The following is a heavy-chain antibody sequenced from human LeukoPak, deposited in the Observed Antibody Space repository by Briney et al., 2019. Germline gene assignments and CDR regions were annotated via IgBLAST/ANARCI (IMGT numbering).Heavy chain of an antibody. V-gene: IGHV4-59*11. CDR1: GGTISSHY. J-gene: IGHJ4*02. CDR3: SGQRLPDY. Sequence: PSGTLSLTCTVSGGTISSHYWHWIRQPPGKGLEWLGYISYSGSTNYNPSLKSRVTISVDTNKNQFSLQLSTVTAADTPVYYCSGQRLPDYWGQGRPVTVAS. CDR2: ISYSGST.